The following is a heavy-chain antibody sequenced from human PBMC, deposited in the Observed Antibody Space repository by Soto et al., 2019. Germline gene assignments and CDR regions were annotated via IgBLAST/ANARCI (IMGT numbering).Heavy chain of an antibody. D-gene: IGHD6-13*01. V-gene: IGHV3-48*03. CDR3: ARDRAAGGY. CDR2: ISSGASTI. J-gene: IGHJ4*02. CDR1: GFSFSDYE. Sequence: EVQLVESGGGLAQPGGSLRLSCVASGFSFSDYEMNWVRQAPGKGLEWVAYISSGASTIHYADSVRGRFTVSRANARNSLSLQMTTLSGEDTALYYCARDRAAGGYWGPGTLVTVSS.